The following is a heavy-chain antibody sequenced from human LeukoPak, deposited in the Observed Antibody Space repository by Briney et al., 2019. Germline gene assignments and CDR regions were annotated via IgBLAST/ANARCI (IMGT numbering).Heavy chain of an antibody. D-gene: IGHD3-10*01. CDR2: IYYSGST. V-gene: IGHV4-39*01. Sequence: PSETLSLTCTVSGGSISSSSYYWGWIRQPPGKGLEWIGSIYYSGSTYYNPSLKSRVTISVDTSKNQFSLKLSSVTAADTAVYYCASPYNYYGSGSYYNDYWGQGTLVTVSS. J-gene: IGHJ4*02. CDR3: ASPYNYYGSGSYYNDY. CDR1: GGSISSSSYY.